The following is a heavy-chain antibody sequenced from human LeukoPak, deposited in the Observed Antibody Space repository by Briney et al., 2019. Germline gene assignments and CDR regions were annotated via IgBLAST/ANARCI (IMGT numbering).Heavy chain of an antibody. J-gene: IGHJ4*02. Sequence: ASVEVSCKTSGYTFIGYYMHWVRQAPEQGLEWMGWINPKNGGANYAPSFQGRVTMTRDTSITTAYMEMSRLRSDDTALYYCARSPHILTGENFDYWGQGTLVTVSS. CDR3: ARSPHILTGENFDY. CDR1: GYTFIGYY. CDR2: INPKNGGA. V-gene: IGHV1-2*07. D-gene: IGHD3-9*01.